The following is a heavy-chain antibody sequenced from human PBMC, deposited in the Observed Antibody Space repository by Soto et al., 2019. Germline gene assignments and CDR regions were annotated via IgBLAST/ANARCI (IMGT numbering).Heavy chain of an antibody. J-gene: IGHJ4*02. Sequence: SETLSLTCTVSGGSIYRSGYYWGWIRQPPGRGLEWIGNIDYNGVTYSNPSLKSRVTISRDTSKNQFSLKLTSVTAADTALYYCGKVLVGATGHADSDSWGPGTLVTVSS. CDR1: GGSIYRSGYY. CDR2: IDYNGVT. D-gene: IGHD2-15*01. V-gene: IGHV4-39*01. CDR3: GKVLVGATGHADSDS.